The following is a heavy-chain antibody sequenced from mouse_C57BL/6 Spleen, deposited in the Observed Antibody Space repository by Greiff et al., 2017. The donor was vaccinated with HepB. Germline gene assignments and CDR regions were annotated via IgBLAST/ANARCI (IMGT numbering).Heavy chain of an antibody. CDR3: ARDDDYGDSWFAY. CDR1: GYSITSGYY. V-gene: IGHV3-6*01. D-gene: IGHD2-13*01. CDR2: ISYDGSN. J-gene: IGHJ3*01. Sequence: EVQLQESGPGLVKPSQSLSLTCSVTGYSITSGYYWNWIRQFPGNKLEWMGYISYDGSNNYNPSLKNRISITRDTSKNQFFLKLNSVTTEDTATYYCARDDDYGDSWFAYWGKGTLVTVSA.